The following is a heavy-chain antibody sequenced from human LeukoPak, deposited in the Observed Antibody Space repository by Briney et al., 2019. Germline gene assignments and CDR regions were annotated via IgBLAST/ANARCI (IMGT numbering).Heavy chain of an antibody. CDR2: ISGSGGST. V-gene: IGHV3-23*01. Sequence: GGSLRLSCAASGFTFSSYGMHWVRQAPGKGLEWVSAISGSGGSTYYADSVKGRFTISRDNSKNTLYLQMNSLRAEDTAVYYCAKCGYSYGYFDYWGQGTLVTVSS. J-gene: IGHJ4*02. CDR1: GFTFSSYG. CDR3: AKCGYSYGYFDY. D-gene: IGHD5-18*01.